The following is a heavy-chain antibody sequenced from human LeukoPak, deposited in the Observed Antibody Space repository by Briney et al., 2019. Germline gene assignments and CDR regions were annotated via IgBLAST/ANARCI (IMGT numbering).Heavy chain of an antibody. Sequence: GGSLRLSCAASGFTFSRYWMHWVRQAPGKGLLWVSCINSDRSSTYYADSVKGRFTTSRDNAKNALHLQMNSLTAEDTAVYYCVLYLFRAFAFDIWGQGTMVTVSS. CDR3: VLYLFRAFAFDI. V-gene: IGHV3-74*01. D-gene: IGHD2-8*01. CDR2: INSDRSST. J-gene: IGHJ3*02. CDR1: GFTFSRYW.